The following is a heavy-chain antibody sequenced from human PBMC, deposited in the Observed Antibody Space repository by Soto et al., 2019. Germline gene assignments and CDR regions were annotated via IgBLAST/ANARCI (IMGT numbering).Heavy chain of an antibody. CDR3: ARVGMGVVVAATDYYYYGMDV. CDR1: GGTFSSYA. CDR2: IIPIFGTA. D-gene: IGHD2-15*01. Sequence: EASVKVSCKASGGTFSSYAISWVRQAPGQGLEWMGGIIPIFGTANYAQKFQGRVTITADESTSTAYMELSSLRSEDTAVYYCARVGMGVVVAATDYYYYGMDVWGQGTTVTVSS. J-gene: IGHJ6*02. V-gene: IGHV1-69*13.